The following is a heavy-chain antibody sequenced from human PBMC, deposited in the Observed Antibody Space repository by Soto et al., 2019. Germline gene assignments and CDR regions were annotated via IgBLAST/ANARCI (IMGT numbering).Heavy chain of an antibody. V-gene: IGHV3-30-3*02. CDR3: AKLPGLVTVDFVY. CDR2: ISYDGSNK. J-gene: IGHJ4*02. Sequence: QPGGSLRLSCAASGFTFSSYAMHWVRQAQGKGLEWVAVISYDGSNKYYADSLKGRFTISRDNYQHTLYLQMNSLRAEDTAVYYCAKLPGLVTVDFVYWGQGTLVTVSS. D-gene: IGHD3-9*01. CDR1: GFTFSSYA.